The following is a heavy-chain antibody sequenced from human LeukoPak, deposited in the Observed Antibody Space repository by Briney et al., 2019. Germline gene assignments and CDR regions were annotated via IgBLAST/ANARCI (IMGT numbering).Heavy chain of an antibody. D-gene: IGHD2-15*01. Sequence: GRSLRLSCAASGFTFSTYGMHWVRQAPGTGLEWVAVIWYDGGNKYYADSVKGRFTISRDNPKNTLYLQMNSLRAEDTAVYYCARAGYCSGGSCYGMDVWGQGTTVTVSS. CDR1: GFTFSTYG. CDR2: IWYDGGNK. V-gene: IGHV3-33*01. J-gene: IGHJ6*02. CDR3: ARAGYCSGGSCYGMDV.